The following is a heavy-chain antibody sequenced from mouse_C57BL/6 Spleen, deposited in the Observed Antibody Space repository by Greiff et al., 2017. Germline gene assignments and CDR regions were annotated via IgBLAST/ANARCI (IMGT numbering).Heavy chain of an antibody. CDR3: ARCDDGYPSYYAVDY. J-gene: IGHJ4*01. D-gene: IGHD2-3*01. V-gene: IGHV1-4*01. CDR1: GYTFTSYT. Sequence: VKLVESGAELARPGASVKMSCKASGYTFTSYTMHWVKQRPGQGLEWIGYINPSSGYTKYNQKFKDKATLTADKSSSTAYMQLSSLTSEDSAVYYCARCDDGYPSYYAVDYWGQGTSVTVSS. CDR2: INPSSGYT.